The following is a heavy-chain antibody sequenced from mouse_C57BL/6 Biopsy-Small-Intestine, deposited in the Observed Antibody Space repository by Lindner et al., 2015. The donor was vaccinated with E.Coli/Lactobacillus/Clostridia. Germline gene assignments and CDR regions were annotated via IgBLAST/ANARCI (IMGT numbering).Heavy chain of an antibody. CDR2: ILPGSGNT. V-gene: IGHV1-9*01. J-gene: IGHJ2*01. Sequence: VQLQESGAELMKPGASVKLSCKATGYTFTGYWIEWVKQRPGHGLEWIGEILPGSGNTNYNEKSKGKATFTADTSSNTAYMQLSSLTTEDSAIYYCARSGPFDYWGQGTTLTVSS. D-gene: IGHD3-1*01. CDR3: ARSGPFDY. CDR1: GYTFTGYW.